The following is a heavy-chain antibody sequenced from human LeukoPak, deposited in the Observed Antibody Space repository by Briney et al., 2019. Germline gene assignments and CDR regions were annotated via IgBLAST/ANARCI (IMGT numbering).Heavy chain of an antibody. D-gene: IGHD5-12*01. CDR3: AKDRAVATIGGIDY. CDR1: GYTFTGYY. Sequence: ASVKVSCKASGYTFTGYYMHWVRQAPGQGLEWMGWINPNSGGTNYAQKFQGRVTMTRDTSISTAYMELSRLRSDDTAVYYCAKDRAVATIGGIDYWGQGTLVTVSS. CDR2: INPNSGGT. V-gene: IGHV1-2*02. J-gene: IGHJ4*02.